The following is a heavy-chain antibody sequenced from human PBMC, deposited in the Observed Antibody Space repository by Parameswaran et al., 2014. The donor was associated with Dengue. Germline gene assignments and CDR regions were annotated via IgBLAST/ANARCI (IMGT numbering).Heavy chain of an antibody. J-gene: IGHJ4*02. V-gene: IGHV4-59*01. Sequence: RWIRQPPGKGLEWIGYIYYSGSTNYNPSLKSRVTISVDTSKNQFSLKLSSVTAADTAVYYCARDRRAGQSGSYLFDYWGQGTLVTVSS. CDR3: ARDRRAGQSGSYLFDY. D-gene: IGHD1-26*01. CDR2: IYYSGST.